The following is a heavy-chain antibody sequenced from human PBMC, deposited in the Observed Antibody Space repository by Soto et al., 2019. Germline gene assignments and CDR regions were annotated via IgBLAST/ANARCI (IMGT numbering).Heavy chain of an antibody. Sequence: ASVKVSCKASGDTFSTYTITWMRQAPGQGLEWMGGIIPRSATSNYAQKFQGRVTITADESTNTAYMELSSLRSEDTAVYYCGGGRLVISPPQVSSYYYYYGMDVWGQGTTVTVSS. V-gene: IGHV1-69*13. D-gene: IGHD3-16*01. CDR2: IIPRSATS. CDR1: GDTFSTYT. J-gene: IGHJ6*02. CDR3: GGGRLVISPPQVSSYYYYYGMDV.